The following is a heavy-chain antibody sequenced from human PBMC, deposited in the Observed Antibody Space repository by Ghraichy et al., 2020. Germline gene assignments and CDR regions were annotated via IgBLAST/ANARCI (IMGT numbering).Heavy chain of an antibody. CDR1: GFTFSNAW. CDR2: IKIKTNGGKK. V-gene: IGHV3-15*07. J-gene: IGHJ4*02. CDR3: TTEQQLAKKPFDY. Sequence: GGSLRLSCAASGFTFSNAWMNWVRQAPGKGLEWVGRIKIKTNGGKKDYASPVKGRFTISRNDSKNTLYLQMNSLKTEDTAGYYCTTEQQLAKKPFDYWGQGTLVTVSA. D-gene: IGHD6-13*01.